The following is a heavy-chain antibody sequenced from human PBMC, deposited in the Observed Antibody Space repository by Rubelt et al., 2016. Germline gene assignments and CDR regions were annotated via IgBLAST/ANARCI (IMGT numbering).Heavy chain of an antibody. CDR3: ASRYDFWSGYYKGSFDY. J-gene: IGHJ4*02. V-gene: IGHV4-34*01. D-gene: IGHD3-3*01. CDR1: GGSFSGYY. CDR2: INHSGST. Sequence: QVQLQQWGAGLLKPSETLSLTCAVYGGSFSGYYWSWIRQPPGKGLEWIGEINHSGSTNYNPSLKSGVTISVDTSKNQCSRKLGSVTAADTAVYYCASRYDFWSGYYKGSFDYWGQGTLVTVSS.